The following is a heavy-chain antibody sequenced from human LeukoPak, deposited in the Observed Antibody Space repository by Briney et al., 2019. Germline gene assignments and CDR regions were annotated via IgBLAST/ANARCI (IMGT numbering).Heavy chain of an antibody. Sequence: GSLRLSCAASGFTFSSHAMHWVRQAPGKGLEWVAVISYDGSNKYYADSVKGRFTISRDNSKNTLYLQMNSLRAEDTAVYYCARGGYYYGMDVWGQGTTVTVSS. V-gene: IGHV3-30-3*01. CDR2: ISYDGSNK. CDR3: ARGGYYYGMDV. J-gene: IGHJ6*02. CDR1: GFTFSSHA.